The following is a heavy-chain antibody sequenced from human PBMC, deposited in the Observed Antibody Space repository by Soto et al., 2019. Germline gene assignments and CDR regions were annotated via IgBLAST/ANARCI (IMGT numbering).Heavy chain of an antibody. V-gene: IGHV1-2*04. CDR2: INPNSGGT. Sequence: ASVKVSCKASGYTFTGYYMHWVRQAPGQGLEWMGWINPNSGGTNYAQKFQGWVTMTRDTSISTAYMELSRLRSDDTAVYYCARSASIVGANRLYVMAVWGQGTTVTVSS. CDR1: GYTFTGYY. CDR3: ARSASIVGANRLYVMAV. J-gene: IGHJ6*02. D-gene: IGHD1-26*01.